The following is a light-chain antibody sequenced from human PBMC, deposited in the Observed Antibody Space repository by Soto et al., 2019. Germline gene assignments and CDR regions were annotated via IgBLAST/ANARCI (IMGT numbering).Light chain of an antibody. CDR3: QQYYSYPLT. J-gene: IGKJ4*01. Sequence: IRMTQSPSSFSASTGDRVSITCRASQGVSGSLAWYQQKAGKAPKLLVYSTSTLQSGVASRFSGSGSGTDFTLTISCLQSEDFATYYCQQYYSYPLTFGGGTKVDIK. V-gene: IGKV1-8*01. CDR1: QGVSGS. CDR2: STS.